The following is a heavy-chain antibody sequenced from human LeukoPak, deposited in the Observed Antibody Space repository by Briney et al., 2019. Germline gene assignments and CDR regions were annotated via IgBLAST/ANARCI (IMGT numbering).Heavy chain of an antibody. CDR1: GYTFTGYY. Sequence: ASVKVSCKASGYTFTGYYMHWVRQAPGQGLEWMGWINPNSGGTNYAQKFQGRVTMTRDTSISTAYMELRRLRSDDTAVYYCAREKEGLSGWLLDYWGQGTLVTVSS. CDR3: AREKEGLSGWLLDY. CDR2: INPNSGGT. D-gene: IGHD6-19*01. V-gene: IGHV1-2*02. J-gene: IGHJ4*02.